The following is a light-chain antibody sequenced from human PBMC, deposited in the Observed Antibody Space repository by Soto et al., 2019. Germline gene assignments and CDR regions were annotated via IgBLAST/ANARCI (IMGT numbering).Light chain of an antibody. J-gene: IGKJ1*01. CDR3: QQYGSSQWT. CDR2: GVS. V-gene: IGKV3-20*01. CDR1: QSVIGRQ. Sequence: EIVLTQSPGTLSLSPGERATLSCRVSQSVIGRQLAWYQHKPGQAPRLLIYGVSTRATGIPDRFTGSGSGTDFTLTISRLEPEDFAVYYCQQYGSSQWTFGQGTKVDIK.